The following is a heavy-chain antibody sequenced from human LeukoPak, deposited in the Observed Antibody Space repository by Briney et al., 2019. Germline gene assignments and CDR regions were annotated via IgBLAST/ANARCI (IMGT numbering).Heavy chain of an antibody. CDR1: GFTFSNAW. J-gene: IGHJ6*03. CDR3: TTDFRLTPLYYYYMDV. CDR2: IKSKTDGGTT. Sequence: GGSLRLSCAASGFTFSNAWMSWVRQAPGKGLEWVGRIKSKTDGGTTDYAAPVKGRFTISRDDSKNTLYLQMNSLKTEDTAVYYCTTDFRLTPLYYYYMDVWGKGTTVTVSS. V-gene: IGHV3-15*01. D-gene: IGHD4-23*01.